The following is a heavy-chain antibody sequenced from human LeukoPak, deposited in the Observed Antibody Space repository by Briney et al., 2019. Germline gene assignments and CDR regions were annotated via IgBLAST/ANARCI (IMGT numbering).Heavy chain of an antibody. V-gene: IGHV1-18*01. CDR3: ARDLDCSGGSCYEGGFDY. CDR2: ISAYNGNT. Sequence: ASVKVSCKASGYTFTSYGISWVRQAPGQGLEWMGWISAYNGNTNYAQELQGRVTMTTDTSTSTAYMELRSLRSDDTAVYYCARDLDCSGGSCYEGGFDYWGQGTLVTVSS. D-gene: IGHD2-15*01. J-gene: IGHJ4*02. CDR1: GYTFTSYG.